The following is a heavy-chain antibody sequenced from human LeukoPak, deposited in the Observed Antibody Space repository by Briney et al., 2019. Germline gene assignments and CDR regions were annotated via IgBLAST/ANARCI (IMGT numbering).Heavy chain of an antibody. D-gene: IGHD3-16*01. CDR2: ISYDGSNK. CDR1: GFTFSSYA. CDR3: ARDLGGPEY. J-gene: IGHJ4*02. Sequence: GGSLRLSCAASGFTFSSYAMHWVRQAPGKGLEWVAVISYDGSNKYYADSVKGRFTISRDDSKNTLYLQMNSLRAEDTAVYYCARDLGGPEYWGQGTLVTVSS. V-gene: IGHV3-30-3*01.